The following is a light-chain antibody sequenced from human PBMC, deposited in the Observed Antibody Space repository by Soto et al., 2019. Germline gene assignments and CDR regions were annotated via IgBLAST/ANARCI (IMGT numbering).Light chain of an antibody. J-gene: IGKJ5*01. CDR3: QQYGSSAPIT. CDR1: QSVSSSY. CDR2: GAS. Sequence: TVLTQSPGTLSLSPWDRATLSCRASQSVSSSYLAWYQQKPGQAPRLLIYGASIRATGIPDRFSGSGSETDFTLTISRLEPEDFALYYCQQYGSSAPITFGQGTRLEIK. V-gene: IGKV3-20*01.